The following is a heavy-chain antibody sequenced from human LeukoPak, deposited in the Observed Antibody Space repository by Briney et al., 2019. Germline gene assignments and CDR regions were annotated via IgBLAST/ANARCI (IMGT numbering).Heavy chain of an antibody. D-gene: IGHD6-19*01. J-gene: IGHJ5*02. V-gene: IGHV3-21*01. CDR3: AREMLAAVAAQS. CDR1: GFTFGDYG. CDR2: ITSSSSDI. Sequence: GGSLRLSCAASGFTFGDYGMNWVRQAPGKGLEWVSSITSSSSDIYYADSVKGRFTISRDNAKNSLYLQMNSLRAEDTAVYYCAREMLAAVAAQSWGQGTLVTVSS.